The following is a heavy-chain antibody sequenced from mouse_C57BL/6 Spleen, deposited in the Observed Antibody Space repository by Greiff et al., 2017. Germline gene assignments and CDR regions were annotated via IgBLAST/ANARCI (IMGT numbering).Heavy chain of an antibody. CDR1: GFTFSSYA. CDR2: ISDGGSYT. J-gene: IGHJ2*01. CDR3: ARAQATDY. Sequence: EVNLVESGGGLVKPGGSLKLSCAASGFTFSSYAMSWVRQTPEKRLEWVATISDGGSYTYYPDNVKGRFTISRDNAKNNLYLQMSHLKSEDTAMYYCARAQATDYWGQGTTLTVSS. V-gene: IGHV5-4*03. D-gene: IGHD3-2*02.